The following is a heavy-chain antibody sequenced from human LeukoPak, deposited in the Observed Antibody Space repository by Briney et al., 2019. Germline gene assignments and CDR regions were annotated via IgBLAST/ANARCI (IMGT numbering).Heavy chain of an antibody. D-gene: IGHD2-15*01. CDR1: GESFSAYF. V-gene: IGHV4-34*01. CDR3: ASRSLTLAAARCFDD. J-gene: IGHJ4*03. CDR2: IDHRGIS. Sequence: SETLSLTCAVHGESFSAYFWNWIRQVPGRGLEWIGEIDHRGISNYNPSLKSRATISVDTSNNRFSLSLASVTAADTATYYCASRSLTLAAARCFDDWGQGTVVTVSS.